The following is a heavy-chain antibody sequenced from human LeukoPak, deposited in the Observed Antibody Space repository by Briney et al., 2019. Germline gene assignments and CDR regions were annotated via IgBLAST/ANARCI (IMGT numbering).Heavy chain of an antibody. CDR3: ARDKASGSDFDY. D-gene: IGHD1-26*01. J-gene: IGHJ4*02. V-gene: IGHV3-30-3*01. CDR1: GFTFSSYA. Sequence: QPGGSLRLSCAASGFTFSSYAMPWVRQAPGKGLEWVAVISYDGSNKYYADSVKGRFTISRDNSKNTLYLQTNSLRAEDTAVYYCARDKASGSDFDYWGQGTLVTVSS. CDR2: ISYDGSNK.